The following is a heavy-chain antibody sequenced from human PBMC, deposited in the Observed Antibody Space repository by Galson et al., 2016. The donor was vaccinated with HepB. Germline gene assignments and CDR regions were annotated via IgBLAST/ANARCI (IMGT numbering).Heavy chain of an antibody. D-gene: IGHD3-10*01. V-gene: IGHV3-23*01. Sequence: SLRLSCAASGFFFSGGAMSWVRQAPGKGLEWVSGINRYGATTGYADSVTGRFTISRDNAKNSLYLQMNSLRDEDTAVYYCARERAETVAQGVIRVHRIHYYYGMDVWGQGTTVTASS. CDR1: GFFFSGGA. J-gene: IGHJ6*02. CDR2: INRYGATT. CDR3: ARERAETVAQGVIRVHRIHYYYGMDV.